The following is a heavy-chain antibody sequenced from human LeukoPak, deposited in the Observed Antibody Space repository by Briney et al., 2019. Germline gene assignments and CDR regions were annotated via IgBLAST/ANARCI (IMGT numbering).Heavy chain of an antibody. Sequence: PSETLSLTCTVSGGSISSSSYYWGWIRQPPGKGLEWIGSIYYSGSTYYNPSLKSRVTISVDTSKNQFSLKLSSVTAADTVVYYCASLPSPAVAGPYYWFDPWGQGTLVTVSS. CDR3: ASLPSPAVAGPYYWFDP. J-gene: IGHJ5*02. CDR2: IYYSGST. D-gene: IGHD6-19*01. V-gene: IGHV4-39*07. CDR1: GGSISSSSYY.